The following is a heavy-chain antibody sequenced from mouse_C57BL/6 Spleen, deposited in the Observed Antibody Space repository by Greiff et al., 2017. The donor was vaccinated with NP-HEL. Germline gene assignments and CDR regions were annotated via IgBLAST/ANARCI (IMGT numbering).Heavy chain of an antibody. CDR1: GYSITSGYY. CDR3: AREGLTGTFGYFDV. V-gene: IGHV3-6*01. J-gene: IGHJ1*03. D-gene: IGHD4-1*01. Sequence: EVQLQQSGPGLVKPSQSLSLTCSVTGYSITSGYYWNWIRQFPGNKLEWMGYISYDGSNNYNPSLKNRISITRDTSKNQFFLKLNSVTTEDTATYYCAREGLTGTFGYFDVWGTGTTVTVSS. CDR2: ISYDGSN.